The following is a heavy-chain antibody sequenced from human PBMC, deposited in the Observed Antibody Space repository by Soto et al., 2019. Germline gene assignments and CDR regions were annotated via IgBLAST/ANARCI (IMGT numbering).Heavy chain of an antibody. CDR3: ARDSYDILTGYYPLPFDY. CDR2: ISSSSSTI. D-gene: IGHD3-9*01. Sequence: PGGSLRLSCAVSGFTFSSYSMNWVRQAPGKGLEWVSYISSSSSTIYYADSVKGRFTISRDNAKNSLYLQMNSLRDEDTAVYYCARDSYDILTGYYPLPFDYWGQGTLVTVYS. CDR1: GFTFSSYS. J-gene: IGHJ4*02. V-gene: IGHV3-48*02.